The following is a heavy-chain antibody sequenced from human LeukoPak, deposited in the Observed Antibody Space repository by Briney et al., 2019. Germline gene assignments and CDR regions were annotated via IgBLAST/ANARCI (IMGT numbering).Heavy chain of an antibody. CDR2: IYPGDSDT. J-gene: IGHJ6*02. CDR3: ARRGYCSGGSCYSGDYYYYGMDV. CDR1: GYSFTSCW. D-gene: IGHD2-15*01. V-gene: IGHV5-51*01. Sequence: GESLKISCKGSGYSFTSCWIGWVRQMPGKGLEWMGIIYPGDSDTRYSPSFQGQVTISADKSISTAYLQWSSLKASDTAMYYFARRGYCSGGSCYSGDYYYYGMDVWGQGTTVTVSS.